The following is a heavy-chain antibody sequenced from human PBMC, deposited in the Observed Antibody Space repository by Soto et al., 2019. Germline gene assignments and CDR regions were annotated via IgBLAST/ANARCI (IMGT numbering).Heavy chain of an antibody. CDR3: ARGVMDWFDP. V-gene: IGHV4-30-2*01. CDR2: IYHSGST. CDR1: GGSISSGGYS. D-gene: IGHD2-21*01. J-gene: IGHJ5*02. Sequence: SETLSLTCAVSGGSISSGGYSWSWIRQPPGKGLEWIGYIYHSGSTYYNPSLKSRVTISVDRSKNQFSLKLSSVTAADTAVYYCARGVMDWFDPWGQGTLVTSP.